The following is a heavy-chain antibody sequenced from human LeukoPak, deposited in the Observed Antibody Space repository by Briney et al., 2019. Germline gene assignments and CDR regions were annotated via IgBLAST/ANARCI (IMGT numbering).Heavy chain of an antibody. V-gene: IGHV3-23*01. CDR3: AKGKTHYYGPGDS. Sequence: TGGSLRLSRAASDFTFSDYAMSWVRHAPGKGLEWVSGISGSGGSPFYSDSVKGRFIISRDNSQNTVYLQMNSLRAEDTALYYCAKGKTHYYGPGDSWGQGTLVTVSS. CDR1: DFTFSDYA. D-gene: IGHD3-10*01. J-gene: IGHJ4*02. CDR2: ISGSGGSP.